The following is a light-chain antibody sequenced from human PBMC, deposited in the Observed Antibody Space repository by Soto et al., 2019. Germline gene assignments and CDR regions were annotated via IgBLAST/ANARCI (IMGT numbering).Light chain of an antibody. CDR2: DAS. J-gene: IGKJ1*01. V-gene: IGKV1-33*01. CDR3: QQYNNWPRT. CDR1: QDISNY. Sequence: DIQMTQSPSSLSASVGDRVTITCQASQDISNYLNWYQQKPGKAPKLLIYDASNLETWVPSRFSGSGSGTEFTLTISSLQSEDFAVYYCQQYNNWPRTFGQGTKVDIK.